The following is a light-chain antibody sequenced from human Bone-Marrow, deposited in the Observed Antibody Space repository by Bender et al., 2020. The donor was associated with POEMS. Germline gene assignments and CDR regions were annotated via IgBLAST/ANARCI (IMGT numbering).Light chain of an antibody. CDR1: ELGDKY. V-gene: IGLV3-1*01. CDR3: QAWDSNTAVI. CDR2: QDD. J-gene: IGLJ2*01. Sequence: DLTQPPSMSVSPGQTATIPCAGDELGDKYVCWYQQKAGQSPVLVLFQDDKLPSGIPERFSGSNSGKTATLSIAGTQTVDEATYYCQAWDSNTAVIFGGGTKLTVL.